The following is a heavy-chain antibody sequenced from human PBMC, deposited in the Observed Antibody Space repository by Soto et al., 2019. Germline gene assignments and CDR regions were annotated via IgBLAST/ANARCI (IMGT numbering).Heavy chain of an antibody. V-gene: IGHV3-15*07. D-gene: IGHD1-26*01. Sequence: EVQLVESGGGLVKPGGSLRLSCLASGFTFSNAWMAWVRLAPGKGLEWVGRIKKTAAGGTTDYAAPVKGRFTIFRDDSINTVYLQMGSLKTEDTALYFCAIEGRYQLSLTPRLYYGMDVWGPGTAVTVSS. CDR3: AIEGRYQLSLTPRLYYGMDV. CDR1: GFTFSNAW. J-gene: IGHJ6*02. CDR2: IKKTAAGGTT.